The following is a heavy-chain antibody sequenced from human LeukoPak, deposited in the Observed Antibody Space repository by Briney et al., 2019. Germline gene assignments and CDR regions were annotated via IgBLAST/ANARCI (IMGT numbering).Heavy chain of an antibody. V-gene: IGHV3-30*04. CDR1: GFNFSSYA. CDR2: ISYGGIDK. J-gene: IGHJ3*02. Sequence: GGSLILSCAVSGFNFSSYAMHWVRQAPGEGLEWVGLISYGGIDKSYADSVKGRFTISRDSSKRTLYLQMNSLRAEDTAMYYCARESWSDSVAFDIWGLGTMVIVSS. D-gene: IGHD3-3*01. CDR3: ARESWSDSVAFDI.